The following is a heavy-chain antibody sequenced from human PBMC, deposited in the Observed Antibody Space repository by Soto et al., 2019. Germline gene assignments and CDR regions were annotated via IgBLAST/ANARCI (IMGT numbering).Heavy chain of an antibody. CDR3: EKNGCGGDCYSSVAGNWFDP. CDR1: GLTFSGNV. J-gene: IGHJ5*02. Sequence: GVSLRLSCLASGLTFSGNVMSWVRQAPGKGLEWISIISGSGGSTYYADSVKGRFTISRDNSNNTLYLQMHSLTAADTAVYYCEKNGCGGDCYSSVAGNWFDPWGKGTLVTVSS. D-gene: IGHD2-21*02. CDR2: ISGSGGST. V-gene: IGHV3-23*01.